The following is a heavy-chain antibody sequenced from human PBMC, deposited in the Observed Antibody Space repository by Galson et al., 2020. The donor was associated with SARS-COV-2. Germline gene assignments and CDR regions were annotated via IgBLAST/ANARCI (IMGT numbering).Heavy chain of an antibody. Sequence: GESLKISCAASGFTFSNSAFHWVRRAPGKGLEWVAVISNDGTKKYYTESVKGRFTISRDNSENTLYLQMNNLRGEDTAVYFCARDTVCTGCFFEAYYYGMDVWGQGTTVTVSS. D-gene: IGHD2-2*01. CDR1: GFTFSNSA. J-gene: IGHJ6*02. CDR2: ISNDGTKK. V-gene: IGHV3-30*04. CDR3: ARDTVCTGCFFEAYYYGMDV.